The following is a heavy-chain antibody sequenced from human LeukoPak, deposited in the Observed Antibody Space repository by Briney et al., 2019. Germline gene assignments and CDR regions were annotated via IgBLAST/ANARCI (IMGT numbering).Heavy chain of an antibody. V-gene: IGHV3-48*03. Sequence: GGSLRLSCAASGFTFRSYEMNWVRQDPGTGLEWVSYISSSGSTIYYADAVKGRFTTSRDNAKNSLYLQMNSLRAEDTAVYYCAELGITMIGGVWGKGTTVTISS. D-gene: IGHD3-10*02. CDR3: AELGITMIGGV. CDR2: ISSSGSTI. J-gene: IGHJ6*04. CDR1: GFTFRSYE.